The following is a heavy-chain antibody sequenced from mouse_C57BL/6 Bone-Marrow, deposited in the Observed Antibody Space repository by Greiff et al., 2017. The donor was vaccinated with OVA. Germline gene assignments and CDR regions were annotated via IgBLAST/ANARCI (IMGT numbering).Heavy chain of an antibody. J-gene: IGHJ2*01. CDR3: ARNPLYYYGSRGDFDY. CDR2: IWTGGGT. Sequence: VQLVESGPGLVAPSQSLSITCTVSGFSLTSYAISWVRQPPGKGLEWLGVIWTGGGTNYNSALKSRLSISKDNSKSQVFLKMNSLQTDDTARYYCARNPLYYYGSRGDFDYWGQGTTLTVSS. D-gene: IGHD1-1*01. CDR1: GFSLTSYA. V-gene: IGHV2-9-1*01.